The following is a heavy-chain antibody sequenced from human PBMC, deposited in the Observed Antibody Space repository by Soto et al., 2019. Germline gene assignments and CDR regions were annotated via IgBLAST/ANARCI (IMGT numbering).Heavy chain of an antibody. J-gene: IGHJ4*02. V-gene: IGHV1-69*13. CDR2: IIPIFGTA. D-gene: IGHD2-2*01. Sequence: ASVKVSCKASGGTFSSYAISWVRQAPGQGLEWMGGIIPIFGTANYAQKFQGRVTITADESTSTAYMELSSLRSEDTAVYYCARYCSSTSCYGRYEFDYWGQGTLVTVSS. CDR3: ARYCSSTSCYGRYEFDY. CDR1: GGTFSSYA.